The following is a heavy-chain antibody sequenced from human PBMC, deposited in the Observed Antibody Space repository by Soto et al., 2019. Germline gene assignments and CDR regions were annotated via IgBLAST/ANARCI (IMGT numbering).Heavy chain of an antibody. D-gene: IGHD3-22*01. Sequence: ASVKVSCKASGYTFTSYGITWVRQAPGQGLEWMGWISAYNGNTNYAQKLQGRVTMTTDTSTSTAYMELRSLRSDDTAVYYCARVGYYYDSSGYYLSFDYWGQGTLVTVSS. V-gene: IGHV1-18*01. CDR2: ISAYNGNT. CDR3: ARVGYYYDSSGYYLSFDY. CDR1: GYTFTSYG. J-gene: IGHJ4*02.